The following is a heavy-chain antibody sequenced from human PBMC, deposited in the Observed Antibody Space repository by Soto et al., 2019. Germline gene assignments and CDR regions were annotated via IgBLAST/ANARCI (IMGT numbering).Heavy chain of an antibody. CDR1: GFTFSSYW. D-gene: IGHD6-13*01. CDR3: ARGSSSWFNSDAFDI. V-gene: IGHV3-7*01. CDR2: IKQDGSEK. Sequence: PGGSLRLSCAASGFTFSSYWMSWVRQAPGKGLEWVANIKQDGSEKYYVDSVKGRFTISRDNAKNSLYLQMNSLRAEDTAVYYCARGSSSWFNSDAFDIWGQGTMVTVSS. J-gene: IGHJ3*02.